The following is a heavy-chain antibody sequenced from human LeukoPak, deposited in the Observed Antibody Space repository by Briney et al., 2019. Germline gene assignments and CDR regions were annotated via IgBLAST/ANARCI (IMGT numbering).Heavy chain of an antibody. CDR1: GYGFTSYW. J-gene: IGHJ6*02. Sequence: GESLKISCKGSGYGFTSYWIGWVRQMPGKGLEWMGIIYPGDSDTRYSPSFQGQVTISADKSISTAYLQWSSLKASDTAMYYCARQRQLGYYYYGMDVWGQGTTVTVSS. CDR2: IYPGDSDT. V-gene: IGHV5-51*01. D-gene: IGHD6-6*01. CDR3: ARQRQLGYYYYGMDV.